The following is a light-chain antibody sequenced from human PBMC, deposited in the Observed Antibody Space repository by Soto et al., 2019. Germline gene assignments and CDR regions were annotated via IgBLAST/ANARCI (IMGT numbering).Light chain of an antibody. CDR2: GAS. J-gene: IGKJ1*01. V-gene: IGKV3-20*01. CDR1: QSVSNNY. Sequence: EIVLTQSPGTLSLSPGERATLSCRASQSVSNNYLAWYQQKPGQAPRLLIYGASSRATGISDRFSGSGSGTDFTLTISRLEPEDFAVYYCQQYGNSPWTFGLGTKVDIK. CDR3: QQYGNSPWT.